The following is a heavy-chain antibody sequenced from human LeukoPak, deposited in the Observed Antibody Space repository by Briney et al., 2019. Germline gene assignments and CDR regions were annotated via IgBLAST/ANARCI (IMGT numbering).Heavy chain of an antibody. CDR1: GFTFSSYW. Sequence: PGGSLRLSCAASGFTFSSYWMSWVRQAPGKGLVWVSRITSDGSSTSYADSVKGRFTISRDNAKNTLYLQMNSLRAEDTAVYYCTRSRYSYDYLDYWGQGTLVTVSS. D-gene: IGHD5-18*01. J-gene: IGHJ4*02. V-gene: IGHV3-74*01. CDR2: ITSDGSST. CDR3: TRSRYSYDYLDY.